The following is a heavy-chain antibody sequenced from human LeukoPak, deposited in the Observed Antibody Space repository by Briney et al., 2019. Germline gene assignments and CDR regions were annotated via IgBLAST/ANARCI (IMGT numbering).Heavy chain of an antibody. D-gene: IGHD4-17*01. CDR3: TTSHPFGYGDYR. CDR2: IYSGGST. J-gene: IGHJ4*02. V-gene: IGHV3-66*01. Sequence: GGSLRLSCAASGFTVSSNYMSWVRQAPGKGLEWVSVIYSGGSTYYADSVKGRFTISRDNSKNTLYLQMNSLKTEDAAVYYCTTSHPFGYGDYRGGQGTLVTVSS. CDR1: GFTVSSNY.